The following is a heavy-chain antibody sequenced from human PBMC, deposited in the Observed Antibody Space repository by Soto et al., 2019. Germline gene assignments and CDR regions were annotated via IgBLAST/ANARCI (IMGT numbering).Heavy chain of an antibody. CDR1: GFTFSSYG. J-gene: IGHJ6*02. V-gene: IGHV3-33*01. Sequence: QVQLVESGGGVVQPGRSLRLSCAASGFTFSSYGMHWVRQAPGKGLEWVAVIWYDGSNKYYADSVKGRFTISRDNSKNTLYLEMNSLSAEDTAVYYCARDWAPYYYGSGEYYGMDVWGQGTTVTVSS. D-gene: IGHD3-10*01. CDR2: IWYDGSNK. CDR3: ARDWAPYYYGSGEYYGMDV.